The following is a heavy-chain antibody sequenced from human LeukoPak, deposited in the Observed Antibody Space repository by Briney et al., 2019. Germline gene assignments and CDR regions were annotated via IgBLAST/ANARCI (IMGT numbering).Heavy chain of an antibody. CDR1: GFTFSSYA. D-gene: IGHD6-19*01. J-gene: IGHJ4*02. Sequence: GGSLRLSCAASGFTFSSYAMSWVRQAPGKGLEWVSAISGSGGSTYYADSVKGRFTISRDNSKNTLYLQMNRLRAQDTAVYYCAKSEAVAGPFEYWAQGTLVTVSS. CDR2: ISGSGGST. V-gene: IGHV3-23*01. CDR3: AKSEAVAGPFEY.